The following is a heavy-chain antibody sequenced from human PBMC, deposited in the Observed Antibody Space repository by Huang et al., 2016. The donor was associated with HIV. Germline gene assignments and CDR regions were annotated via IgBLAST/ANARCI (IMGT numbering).Heavy chain of an antibody. CDR3: TRENYDFWSGYYKYYFDY. J-gene: IGHJ4*02. V-gene: IGHV3-49*05. Sequence: EVQLVESGGGLVKPGRSLRLSCTASGFTFGVYAMSWFRLAPGQGLGWVGFIRSKASGGKTEDAASVKGRFTISRDDSKSIAYLQMNSLKIEDTAVYYCTRENYDFWSGYYKYYFDYWGQGTLVTVSS. D-gene: IGHD3-3*01. CDR2: IRSKASGGKT. CDR1: GFTFGVYA.